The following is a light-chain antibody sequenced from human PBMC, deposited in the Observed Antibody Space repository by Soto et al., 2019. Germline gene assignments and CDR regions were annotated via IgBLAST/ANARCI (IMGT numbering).Light chain of an antibody. V-gene: IGLV2-8*01. Sequence: QSALTQPPSASGSPGQSVTISCTGTSSDVGGYTSVSWYQHHPGKAPKLLIYDVIKRPSGVPDRFSGSKSGNTASLTVSGLQAEDEADYYCSSYAGTNSVVFGGGTKLTVL. CDR1: SSDVGGYTS. CDR2: DVI. CDR3: SSYAGTNSVV. J-gene: IGLJ2*01.